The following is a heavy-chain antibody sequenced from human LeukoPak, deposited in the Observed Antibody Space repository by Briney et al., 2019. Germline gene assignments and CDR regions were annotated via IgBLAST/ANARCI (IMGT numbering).Heavy chain of an antibody. J-gene: IGHJ4*02. V-gene: IGHV1-2*02. CDR2: INPNSGGT. CDR1: GYTFTGYY. CDR3: ARDNYYYDSSGGLDY. Sequence: ASVKVSCKASGYTFTGYYMHWVRQAPGQGLEWMGWINPNSGGTNYAQKFQGRVTMTRDTSISTAYMELSRLRSDDTAVYYCARDNYYYDSSGGLDYWGQGTLVTVSS. D-gene: IGHD3-22*01.